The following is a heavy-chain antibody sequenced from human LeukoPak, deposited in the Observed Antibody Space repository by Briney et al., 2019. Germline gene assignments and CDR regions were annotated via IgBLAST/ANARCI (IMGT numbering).Heavy chain of an antibody. Sequence: PSETLSLTCTVSGVSISNHYSSWIRQPPGKGLEWIGYIYYTGNTNYNPSLKSRVTISEDTSKNQVSLKLSSVTAADTAVYYCVRHSRVVAFDYWGQGNLVTVSS. CDR3: VRHSRVVAFDY. D-gene: IGHD2-15*01. CDR2: IYYTGNT. J-gene: IGHJ4*02. CDR1: GVSISNHY. V-gene: IGHV4-59*08.